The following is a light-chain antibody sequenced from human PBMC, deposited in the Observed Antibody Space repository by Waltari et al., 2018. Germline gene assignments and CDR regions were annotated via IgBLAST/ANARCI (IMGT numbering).Light chain of an antibody. V-gene: IGKV3-15*01. CDR2: GAS. J-gene: IGKJ2*01. CDR1: QSVSSN. CDR3: QQYNNWPVT. Sequence: EIVMTQSPATLSVSPGESATLACRASQSVSSNLPWYQQKPGQAPRLLIYGASTRATGIPARFSGSGSGTEFTLTISSLQSEDFAVYYCQQYNNWPVTFGQGTKLEIK.